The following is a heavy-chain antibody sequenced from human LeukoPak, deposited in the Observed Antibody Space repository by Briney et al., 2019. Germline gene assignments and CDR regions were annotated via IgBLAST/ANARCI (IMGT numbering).Heavy chain of an antibody. CDR2: IYYSGST. CDR3: ARRAAAGTFDY. CDR1: GGSISSYY. J-gene: IGHJ4*02. D-gene: IGHD6-13*01. Sequence: SETLSLTSTVSGGSISSYYWSWIRQPPGKGLEWIGYIYYSGSTNYNPSLKSRVTISVDTSKNQFSLKLSSVTAADTAVYYCARRAAAGTFDYWGQGTLVTVSS. V-gene: IGHV4-59*01.